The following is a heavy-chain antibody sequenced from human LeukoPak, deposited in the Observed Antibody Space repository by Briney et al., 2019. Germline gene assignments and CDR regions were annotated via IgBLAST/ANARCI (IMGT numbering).Heavy chain of an antibody. Sequence: PGGSLRLSCAASGFTFSNSAMNWVRQAPGKGLEWVSAISGSGGSTYYADSVKGRFTISRDNSKNTLYLQMNSLRAEDTAVYYCARDRSSWYSAFDIWGQGTMVTVSS. D-gene: IGHD6-13*01. J-gene: IGHJ3*02. CDR2: ISGSGGST. CDR1: GFTFSNSA. CDR3: ARDRSSWYSAFDI. V-gene: IGHV3-23*01.